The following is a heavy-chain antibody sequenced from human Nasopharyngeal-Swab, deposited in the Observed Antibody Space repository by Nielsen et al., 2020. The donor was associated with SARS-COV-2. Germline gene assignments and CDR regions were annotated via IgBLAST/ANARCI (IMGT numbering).Heavy chain of an antibody. CDR2: ISASGDGK. D-gene: IGHD6-19*01. CDR1: DITFSNSA. J-gene: IGHJ4*02. Sequence: GESLKISCAASDITFSNSAMSWVRQAPGKGLEWVSAISASGDGKYYADSVKGRFIISRDNAKSTLYLRLNNLRDEDTALYYCVKNIRTLAGSAYWGQGTLVTVSS. V-gene: IGHV3-23*01. CDR3: VKNIRTLAGSAY.